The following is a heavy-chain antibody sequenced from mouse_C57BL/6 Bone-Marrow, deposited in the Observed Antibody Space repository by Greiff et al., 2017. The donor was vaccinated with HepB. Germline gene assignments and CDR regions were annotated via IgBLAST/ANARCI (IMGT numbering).Heavy chain of an antibody. CDR2: IYPGDGDT. V-gene: IGHV1-82*01. CDR1: GYAFSSSW. J-gene: IGHJ3*01. D-gene: IGHD1-1*01. Sequence: QVQLKESGPELVKPGASVKISCKASGYAFSSSWMNWVKQRPGKGLEWIGRIYPGDGDTNYNGKFKGKATLTADKSSSTAYMQLSSLTSEDSAVYFCAREDGSSYEGFAYWGQGTLVTVSA. CDR3: AREDGSSYEGFAY.